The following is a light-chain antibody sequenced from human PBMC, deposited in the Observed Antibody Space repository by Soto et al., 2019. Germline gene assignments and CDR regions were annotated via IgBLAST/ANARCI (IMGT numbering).Light chain of an antibody. V-gene: IGLV2-11*01. Sequence: QSALTQPRSVSASPGQSVAISCTRTSSDVGTFDFVSWYQQHPGKAPKLMLYDVTKRPSGVPDRFSGSKSGDTASLTISGLQAEDEADYYCCLYTASYSVFGGGTKLTVL. CDR2: DVT. J-gene: IGLJ3*02. CDR1: SSDVGTFDF. CDR3: CLYTASYSV.